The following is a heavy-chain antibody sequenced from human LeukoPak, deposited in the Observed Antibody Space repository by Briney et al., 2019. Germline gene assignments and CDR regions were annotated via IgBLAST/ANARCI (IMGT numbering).Heavy chain of an antibody. CDR2: ISSSSSYI. CDR3: ARVWLHYFDY. CDR1: GFTFSSYS. J-gene: IGHJ4*02. Sequence: GGSLRLSCAASGFTFSSYSMNWVRQAPGKGLEWDSSISSSSSYIYYADSVKGRFTISRDNAKNSLYLQMNSLRAEDTAVYYCARVWLHYFDYWGQGTLVTVSS. V-gene: IGHV3-21*01. D-gene: IGHD5-12*01.